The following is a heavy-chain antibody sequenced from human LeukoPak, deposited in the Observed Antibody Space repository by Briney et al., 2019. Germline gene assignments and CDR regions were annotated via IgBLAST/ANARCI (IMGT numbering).Heavy chain of an antibody. J-gene: IGHJ4*02. Sequence: PSETLSLTCTVSGGSINDYYWSWIRQPPGKGLEWIGYIDYSGSTNYNPSLKSRVTISVDTSKNQFSLKLSSVTAADTAVYFCARTDGKQLPPRFWGQGTLVTVSS. CDR2: IDYSGST. CDR3: ARTDGKQLPPRF. V-gene: IGHV4-59*08. CDR1: GGSINDYY. D-gene: IGHD5-18*01.